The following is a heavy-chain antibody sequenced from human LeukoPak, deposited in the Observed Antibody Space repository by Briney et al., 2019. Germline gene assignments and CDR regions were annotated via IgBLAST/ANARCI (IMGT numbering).Heavy chain of an antibody. CDR1: GFTFSSYA. Sequence: GGSLRLSCAASGFTFSSYAMSWVRQAPGKGLEWVSAISGSGGSTYYADSVKGRFTISRDNAKNSLYLQMNSLRAEDTAVCYWASTLEVSYGMAVWGQGTTVTVSS. J-gene: IGHJ6*02. V-gene: IGHV3-23*01. D-gene: IGHD2-2*01. CDR3: ASTLEVSYGMAV. CDR2: ISGSGGST.